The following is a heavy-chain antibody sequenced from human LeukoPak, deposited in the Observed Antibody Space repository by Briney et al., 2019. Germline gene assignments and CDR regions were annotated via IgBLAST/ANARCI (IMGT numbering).Heavy chain of an antibody. Sequence: GGSLRLSCTVSGFTVSSNSMSWVRQAPGKGLEWVSFIYSDNTHYSDSVKGRFTISRDNSKNTLYLQMNSLRAEDTAVYYCAKSPPPHPALDYWGQGTLVTVSS. V-gene: IGHV3-53*01. J-gene: IGHJ4*02. D-gene: IGHD2-2*01. CDR3: AKSPPPHPALDY. CDR2: IYSDNT. CDR1: GFTVSSNS.